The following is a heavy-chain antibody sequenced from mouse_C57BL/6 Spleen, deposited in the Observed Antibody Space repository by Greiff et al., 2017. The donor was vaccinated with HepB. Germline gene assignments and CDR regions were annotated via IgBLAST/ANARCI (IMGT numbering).Heavy chain of an antibody. CDR2: INPGSGGT. J-gene: IGHJ2*01. CDR1: GYAFTNYL. V-gene: IGHV1-54*01. CDR3: AREGSGEGALDY. Sequence: QVHVKQSGAELVRPGTSVKVSCKASGYAFTNYLIEWVKQRPGQGLEWIGVINPGSGGTNYNEKFKGKATLTADKSSSTAYMQLSSLTSEDSAVYFCAREGSGEGALDYWGQGTTLTVSS. D-gene: IGHD3-3*01.